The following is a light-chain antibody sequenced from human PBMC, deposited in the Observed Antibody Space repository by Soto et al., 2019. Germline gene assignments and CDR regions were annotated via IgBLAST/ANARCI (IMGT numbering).Light chain of an antibody. CDR1: QSISRG. CDR2: DAS. V-gene: IGKV1-5*01. CDR3: QHYSSVWT. Sequence: DIHMTQSPSTLSSSVGDRVTITCRASQSISRGLAWYQQKPGKAPNLLIYDASTLESGVPSRFSGSGSGTEFTLTISSLQPDDFATYYCQHYSSVWTFGQGTKVDIK. J-gene: IGKJ1*01.